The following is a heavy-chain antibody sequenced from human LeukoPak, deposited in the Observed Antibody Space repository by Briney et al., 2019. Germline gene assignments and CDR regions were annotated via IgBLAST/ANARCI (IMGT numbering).Heavy chain of an antibody. D-gene: IGHD3-10*01. Sequence: QSGGSLRLSCAASGFTFSSYGMHCVRQAPGKGLEWVAVISYDGSNEYYADSVKGRFTISRDNSKNTLYLQMNSLRVEDTAVYYCAKEGYYGSGSFPDYWGQGTLVTVSS. V-gene: IGHV3-30*18. CDR2: ISYDGSNE. J-gene: IGHJ4*02. CDR1: GFTFSSYG. CDR3: AKEGYYGSGSFPDY.